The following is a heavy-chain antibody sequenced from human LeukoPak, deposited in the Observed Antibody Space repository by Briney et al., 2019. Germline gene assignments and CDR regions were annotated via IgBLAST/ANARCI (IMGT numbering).Heavy chain of an antibody. V-gene: IGHV4-34*01. CDR3: AGHHPRNTVDF. D-gene: IGHD2/OR15-2a*01. CDR1: GGSFSGYY. CDR2: INHSGST. Sequence: SETLSLTCAVYGGSFSGYYWSWIRQPPGKGLEWIGEINHSGSTNYNPSLKSRVTISVDASKNQFSLKLSSVTAADTAVYYCAGHHPRNTVDFWGQGTLVTVSS. J-gene: IGHJ4*02.